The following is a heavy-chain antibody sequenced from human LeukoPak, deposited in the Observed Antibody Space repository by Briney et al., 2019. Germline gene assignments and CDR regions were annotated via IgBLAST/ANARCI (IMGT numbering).Heavy chain of an antibody. CDR1: GFTFSSYA. J-gene: IGHJ4*02. CDR2: IYSGGST. Sequence: PGGSLRLSCAASGFTFSSYAMSWVRQAPGKGLEWVSVIYSGGSTYYADSVKGRFTISRDNSKNTLYLQMNSLRAEDTAVYYCARVAGRIAAAGLFDYWGQGTLVTVSS. D-gene: IGHD6-13*01. CDR3: ARVAGRIAAAGLFDY. V-gene: IGHV3-66*01.